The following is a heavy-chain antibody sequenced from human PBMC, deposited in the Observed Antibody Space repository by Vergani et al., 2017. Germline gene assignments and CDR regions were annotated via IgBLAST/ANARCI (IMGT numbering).Heavy chain of an antibody. CDR2: IDPSDSYT. CDR1: GYSFTSYW. J-gene: IGHJ6*02. D-gene: IGHD1-26*01. CDR3: ARLWVGATHYYGMDV. V-gene: IGHV5-10-1*01. Sequence: EVQLVQSGAEVKKPGESLRISCKGSGYSFTSYWISWLRQMPGKGLEWMGRIDPSDSYTNYSPSFQGHVTISADKSISTAYLQWSSLKASDTAMYYCARLWVGATHYYGMDVWGQGTTVTVSS.